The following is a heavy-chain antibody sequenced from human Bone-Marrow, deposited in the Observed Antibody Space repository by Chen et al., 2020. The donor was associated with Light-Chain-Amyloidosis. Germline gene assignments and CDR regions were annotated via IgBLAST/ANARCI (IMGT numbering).Heavy chain of an antibody. Sequence: QVQLVQSGAAVKKPGSSVKVSCEASGGTFSTYAISWVRQGPGQGLEWMGGIMPVFGTPYYARKFQGRLAISADKSTSTAYMELRSLTFEDTAVYYCARNHSSAWATYYYGLDVWGQGTTVTVSS. J-gene: IGHJ6*02. CDR3: ARNHSSAWATYYYGLDV. V-gene: IGHV1-69*06. CDR2: IMPVFGTP. CDR1: GGTFSTYA. D-gene: IGHD3-10*01.